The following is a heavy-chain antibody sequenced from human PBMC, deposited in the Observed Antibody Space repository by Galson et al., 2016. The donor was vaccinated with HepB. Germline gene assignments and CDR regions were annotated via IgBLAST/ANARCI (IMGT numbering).Heavy chain of an antibody. CDR1: GDTITNSRYY. D-gene: IGHD3-10*01. CDR2: IYYTGIT. Sequence: SETLSLSCTVSGDTITNSRYYRVWVRQPPGKGLVWIATIYYTGITNYNPSLESRVAISVAASKNQFSQKVSSFTAADSAVYYCARHTRYYNLPEITGGYYFDYWGQGVLVTVSS. J-gene: IGHJ4*02. V-gene: IGHV4-39*01. CDR3: ARHTRYYNLPEITGGYYFDY.